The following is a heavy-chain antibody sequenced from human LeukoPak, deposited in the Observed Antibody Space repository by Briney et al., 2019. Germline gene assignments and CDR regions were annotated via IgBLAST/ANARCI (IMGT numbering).Heavy chain of an antibody. CDR3: AKDPRRFLEPC. J-gene: IGHJ4*02. CDR2: ISGSGGST. CDR1: GFTMSNYG. Sequence: GGSLRLSCAASGFTMSNYGVSWVRQAPGKGLEWVSAISGSGGSTYYADSVKGRFTISRGNSKNTLYLQMNSLRAEDTAVYYCAKDPRRFLEPCWGQGTLVTVSS. D-gene: IGHD3-3*01. V-gene: IGHV3-23*01.